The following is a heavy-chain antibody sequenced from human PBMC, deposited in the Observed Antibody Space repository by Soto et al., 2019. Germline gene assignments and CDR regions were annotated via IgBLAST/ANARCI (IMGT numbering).Heavy chain of an antibody. V-gene: IGHV3-33*01. CDR3: ARQLELFNGHGMDV. Sequence: TGGSLRLSCAASGFTFSSYGMHWVRQAPGKGLEWVAVIWYDGSNKYYADSVKGRFTISRDNSKNTLYLQMNSLRAEDTAVYYCARQLELFNGHGMDVWGQGTTVTVSS. D-gene: IGHD1-7*01. J-gene: IGHJ6*02. CDR2: IWYDGSNK. CDR1: GFTFSSYG.